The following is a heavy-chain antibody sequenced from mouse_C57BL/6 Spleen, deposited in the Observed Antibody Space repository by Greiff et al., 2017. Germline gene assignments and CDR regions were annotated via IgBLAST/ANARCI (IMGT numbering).Heavy chain of an antibody. Sequence: QVQLQQSGAELVRPGASVTLSCKASGYTFTDYEMHWVKQTPVHGLEWIGAIDPETGGTAYNQKFKGKAILTADKSSSTAYMELRSLTTEDSAVYYCTRRYYGGSSWYFDVWGTGTTVTVSS. CDR1: GYTFTDYE. D-gene: IGHD1-1*01. J-gene: IGHJ1*03. V-gene: IGHV1-15*01. CDR3: TRRYYGGSSWYFDV. CDR2: IDPETGGT.